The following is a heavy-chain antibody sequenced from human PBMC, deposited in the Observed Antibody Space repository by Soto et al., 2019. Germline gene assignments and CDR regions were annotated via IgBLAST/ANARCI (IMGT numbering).Heavy chain of an antibody. CDR1: GYTFRNFG. CDR3: ARENSYFDY. CDR2: ISAYNANA. V-gene: IGHV1-18*01. Sequence: QIQLLQSGAEVKKPGASVKVTCKASGYTFRNFGISWMRQAPGQGLEWMGWISAYNANANYAQKFQGRLTMTADTSTSTAYMELRSLRSDYTAVYYWARENSYFDYWGQGTLVTVSS. J-gene: IGHJ4*02.